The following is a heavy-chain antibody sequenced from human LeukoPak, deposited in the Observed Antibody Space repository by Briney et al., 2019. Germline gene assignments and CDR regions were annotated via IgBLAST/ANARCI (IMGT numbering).Heavy chain of an antibody. CDR1: GYTFTGYY. V-gene: IGHV1-2*02. CDR3: ARDQLLRYFDWLLPYEYYFDY. Sequence: GASVKVSCKASGYTFTGYYMHWVRQAPGQGLEWMGWINPNSGGTNYAQKFQGRVTMTRDTSISTAHMELSRLRSDDTAVYYCARDQLLRYFDWLLPYEYYFDYWGQGTLVTVSS. J-gene: IGHJ4*02. D-gene: IGHD3-9*01. CDR2: INPNSGGT.